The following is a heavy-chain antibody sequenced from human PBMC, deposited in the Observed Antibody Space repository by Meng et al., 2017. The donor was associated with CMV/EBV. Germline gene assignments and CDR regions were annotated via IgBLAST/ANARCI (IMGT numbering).Heavy chain of an antibody. D-gene: IGHD3-3*01. CDR2: INWNGGST. J-gene: IGHJ4*02. CDR3: ARVEILEWFYRG. Sequence: GESLKISCAASGLTFDDYGMSWVRQAPGKGLEWVSGINWNGGSTGYADSVKGRFTISRDNAKNSLYLQMNSLRAEGTALYYCARVEILEWFYRGWGQGTLVTVSS. V-gene: IGHV3-20*04. CDR1: GLTFDDYG.